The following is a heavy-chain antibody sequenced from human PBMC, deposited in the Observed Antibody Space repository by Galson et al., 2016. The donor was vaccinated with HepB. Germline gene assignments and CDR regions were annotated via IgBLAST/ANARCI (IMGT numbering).Heavy chain of an antibody. CDR3: ATVMCGGESCYWFDP. CDR2: NTLMSATT. D-gene: IGHD2-21*01. CDR1: GGTFSSYT. J-gene: IGHJ5*02. V-gene: IGHV1-69*13. Sequence: SVKVSCKASGGTFSSYTVSWVRQAPGQGFEWMGGNTLMSATTNYAQKFQGRVSITADESTSTVYMELNSLRSEDTAVYYCATVMCGGESCYWFDPWGQGTPVTVSS.